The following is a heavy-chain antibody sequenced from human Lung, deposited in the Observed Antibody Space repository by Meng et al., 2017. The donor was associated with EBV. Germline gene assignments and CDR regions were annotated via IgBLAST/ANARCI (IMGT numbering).Heavy chain of an antibody. CDR3: ARASRVLGGFDY. D-gene: IGHD3-16*01. V-gene: IGHV1-46*01. CDR1: GYNFTNYY. CDR2: INTSVGYT. Sequence: QGELVRSGAEVKKPGASVKVSCKASGYNFTNYYRHWVRQAPGQGLEWMGIINTSVGYTSHAQKFQGRVTMTRDTSTSTVHMEVSSLRSADTAVYYCARASRVLGGFDYWGQGTLVTVSS. J-gene: IGHJ4*02.